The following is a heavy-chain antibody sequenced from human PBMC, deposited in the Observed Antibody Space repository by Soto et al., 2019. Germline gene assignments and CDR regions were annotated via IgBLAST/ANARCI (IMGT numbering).Heavy chain of an antibody. J-gene: IGHJ4*02. CDR3: ARDVLLPDYQFDY. V-gene: IGHV1-18*01. D-gene: IGHD4-17*01. CDR1: GYTFTSYG. Sequence: QVQLVQSGAEVKKPGASVKVSCKASGYTFTSYGFSWVRQAPGQGLEWMGWSSAHNGNTNYAQKVNSRLTMTPDPSTVRAYMVLLFLIPDDTDGYYCARDVLLPDYQFDYWGQGTLVTVSS. CDR2: SSAHNGNT.